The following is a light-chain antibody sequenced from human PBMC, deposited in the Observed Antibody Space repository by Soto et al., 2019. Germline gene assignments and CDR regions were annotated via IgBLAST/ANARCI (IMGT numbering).Light chain of an antibody. Sequence: DIQLTQSPSFLSASVGDRVTITCRASQDINTYLAWYQQKPGKAPKLLIFAASTLQNGVPSRFSGSGSGTEFTVTITSLQPEDFATYYCQLRKCYPITFGQGTRLEIK. CDR1: QDINTY. J-gene: IGKJ5*01. CDR2: AAS. V-gene: IGKV1-9*01. CDR3: QLRKCYPIT.